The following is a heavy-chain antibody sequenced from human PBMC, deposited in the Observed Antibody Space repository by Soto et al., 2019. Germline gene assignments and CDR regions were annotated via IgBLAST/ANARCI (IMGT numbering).Heavy chain of an antibody. Sequence: HPGGSLRLSCAASGFTFSSYWMHWVRQAPGKGLVWVSRIKGDGISTNYADSVKGRFTISRDNAKDTVFLQMNGLSADDTAVYYCARGAMGNYYNDYWGQGTLVTVSS. CDR1: GFTFSSYW. CDR3: ARGAMGNYYNDY. J-gene: IGHJ4*02. V-gene: IGHV3-74*01. CDR2: IKGDGIST. D-gene: IGHD3-10*01.